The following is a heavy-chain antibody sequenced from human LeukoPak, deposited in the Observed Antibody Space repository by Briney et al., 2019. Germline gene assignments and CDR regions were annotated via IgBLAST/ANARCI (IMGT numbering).Heavy chain of an antibody. CDR1: GFTVSSNY. Sequence: GGSLRLSCAASGFTVSSNYMSWVRQAPGKGLEWVSVIYSGGSTYYADSVKGRFTISRDNAKNTLYLQMNSLRAEDTAVYYCARGRYYDSSGYWRADAFDIWGQGTMVTVSS. V-gene: IGHV3-66*01. D-gene: IGHD3-22*01. J-gene: IGHJ3*02. CDR3: ARGRYYDSSGYWRADAFDI. CDR2: IYSGGST.